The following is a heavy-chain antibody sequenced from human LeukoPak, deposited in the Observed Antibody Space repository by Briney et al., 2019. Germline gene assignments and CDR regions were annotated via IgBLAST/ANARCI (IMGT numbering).Heavy chain of an antibody. Sequence: ASVKVSCKASGGTFSSYAISWVRQAPGQGLEWMGGIIPIFGTASYAQKFQGRVTITADESTSTAYMELSSLRSEDTAVYYCARDWPPTPIIVVVPAAIYGMDVWGQGTTVTVSS. CDR3: ARDWPPTPIIVVVPAAIYGMDV. J-gene: IGHJ6*02. D-gene: IGHD2-2*01. CDR2: IIPIFGTA. CDR1: GGTFSSYA. V-gene: IGHV1-69*01.